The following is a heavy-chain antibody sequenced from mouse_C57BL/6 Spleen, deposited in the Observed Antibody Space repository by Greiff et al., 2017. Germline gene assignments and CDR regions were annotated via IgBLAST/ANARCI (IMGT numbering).Heavy chain of an antibody. V-gene: IGHV1-52*01. Sequence: QVQLKQPGAELVRPGSSVKLSCKASGYTFTSYWMHWVKQRPIQGLEWIGNIDPSDSETHYNQKFKDKATLTVDKSSSTAYMQLSSLPSEDSAVYYCARSRGLRLGFAYWGQGTLVTVSA. D-gene: IGHD1-2*01. CDR3: ARSRGLRLGFAY. CDR2: IDPSDSET. J-gene: IGHJ3*01. CDR1: GYTFTSYW.